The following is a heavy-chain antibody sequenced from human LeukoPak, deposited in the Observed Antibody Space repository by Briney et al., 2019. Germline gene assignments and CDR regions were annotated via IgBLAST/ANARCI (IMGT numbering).Heavy chain of an antibody. CDR1: GFTFSSYW. V-gene: IGHV3-7*01. J-gene: IGHJ5*02. CDR2: IKQDGSEQ. Sequence: GGSLRLSCAASGFTFSSYWMSWVRQAPGKELEWVANIKQDGSEQYYVDSVKGRFTISRDSAKNSLSLQMNSLRAEDTAVYYCARPLMYYYGSETYFWFDPWGQGTLVTVSS. D-gene: IGHD3-10*01. CDR3: ARPLMYYYGSETYFWFDP.